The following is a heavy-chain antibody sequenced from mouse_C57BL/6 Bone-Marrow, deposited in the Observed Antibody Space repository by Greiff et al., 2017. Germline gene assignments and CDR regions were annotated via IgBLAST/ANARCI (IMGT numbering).Heavy chain of an antibody. D-gene: IGHD2-4*01. Sequence: EVKVEESGGGLVQPGGSLKLSCAASGFTFSDYGMAWVRQAPRKGPEWVAFISNLAYSIYSADTVTGRFPISRENAKNTLYLEMSSLRSEDTAMYYCARQGDYDEEAWFAYWGQGTLVTVSA. J-gene: IGHJ3*01. V-gene: IGHV5-15*04. CDR3: ARQGDYDEEAWFAY. CDR1: GFTFSDYG. CDR2: ISNLAYSI.